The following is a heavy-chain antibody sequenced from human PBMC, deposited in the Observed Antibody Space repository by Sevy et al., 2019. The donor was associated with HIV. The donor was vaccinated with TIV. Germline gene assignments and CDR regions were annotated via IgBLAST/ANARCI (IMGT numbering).Heavy chain of an antibody. Sequence: GGSLRLSCAASGFTFSSYAMHWVRQAPGKGLEWVAVISYDGNNKYADSVKGRFTISRDNTKNTLYLQMNSLRAEDRAVYYCARDGSSGGLFLKDYYYFGIDVWGQGTTVTVSS. V-gene: IGHV3-30*03. CDR1: GFTFSSYA. J-gene: IGHJ6*02. CDR2: ISYDGNNK. D-gene: IGHD3-16*01. CDR3: ARDGSSGGLFLKDYYYFGIDV.